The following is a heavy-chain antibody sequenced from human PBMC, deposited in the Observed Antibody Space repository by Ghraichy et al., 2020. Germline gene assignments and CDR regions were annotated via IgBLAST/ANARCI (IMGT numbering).Heavy chain of an antibody. CDR1: EFTFSSYS. D-gene: IGHD4-23*01. CDR2: ITSSSRFI. CDR3: ARGSTVVRYYYYDGMDV. V-gene: IGHV3-48*02. Sequence: GESLNISCVGSEFTFSSYSMNWVRQAPGKGLEWVSYITSSSRFISYADSGKGRFTVSRDNGQNSLYLQMKSLRDEDTAVYYCARGSTVVRYYYYDGMDVWGQGTTVTVSS. J-gene: IGHJ6*02.